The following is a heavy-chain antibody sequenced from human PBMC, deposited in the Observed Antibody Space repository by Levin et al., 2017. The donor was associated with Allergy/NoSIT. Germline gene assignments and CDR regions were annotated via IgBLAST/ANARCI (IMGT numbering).Heavy chain of an antibody. CDR3: ARGGGGDCFNGVCLRYYYYDAFDV. V-gene: IGHV1-46*01. D-gene: IGHD2-8*01. CDR2: FSPGGATS. J-gene: IGHJ6*02. Sequence: ASVKVSCRASGYIFTNYYIHWVRQAPGQGLEWMAVFSPGGATSAFGHKFQGRLTMTSDTSTSTVYMELSGLRSEDTAVYFCARGGGGDCFNGVCLRYYYYDAFDVWGQGTTVTVSS. CDR1: GYIFTNYY.